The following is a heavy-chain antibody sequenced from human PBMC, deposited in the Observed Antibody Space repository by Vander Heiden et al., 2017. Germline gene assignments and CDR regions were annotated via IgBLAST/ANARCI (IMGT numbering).Heavy chain of an antibody. CDR3: AREWFGEFN. V-gene: IGHV3-48*02. Sequence: DVQLVESGGGLVQPGGSLRLSCAASGFTFTTYAIDWFRQAPGKGLEWLSHISTSGRSIYYADSVKGRFTASRDNAHNSVSLQMNSLRDDDTAVYYCAREWFGEFNWGQGTLVTVSS. CDR2: ISTSGRSI. D-gene: IGHD3-10*01. CDR1: GFTFTTYA. J-gene: IGHJ4*02.